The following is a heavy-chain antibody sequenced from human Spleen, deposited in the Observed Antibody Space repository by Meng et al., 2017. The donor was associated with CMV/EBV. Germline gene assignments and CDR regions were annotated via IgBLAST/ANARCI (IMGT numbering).Heavy chain of an antibody. Sequence: ASGGHFSSHAINWVRQAPGHGLEWIGNIIPMFRKTNYAQKFQGRVTITTGESSGTVFMELSSLTLDDTAIYFCARVPDSRAPEDDYWGQGTLVTVSS. J-gene: IGHJ4*02. CDR1: GGHFSSHA. D-gene: IGHD6-6*01. CDR2: IIPMFRKT. V-gene: IGHV1-69*05. CDR3: ARVPDSRAPEDDY.